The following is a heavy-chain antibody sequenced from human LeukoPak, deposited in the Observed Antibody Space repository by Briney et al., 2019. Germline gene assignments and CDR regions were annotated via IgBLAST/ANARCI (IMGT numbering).Heavy chain of an antibody. CDR1: GFTFDSYD. V-gene: IGHV3-23*01. D-gene: IGHD3-10*01. J-gene: IGHJ6*04. CDR2: TSASGGRT. CDR3: TLTLVRGRVYGMDV. Sequence: GGSLRLSCAASGFTFDSYDMSWVRQAPGKGLEWVSGTSASGGRTYYADSVRGRFTISRDNSKNTLYLQMNSLRADDTAGYYCTLTLVRGRVYGMDVWGEGTTVTVSS.